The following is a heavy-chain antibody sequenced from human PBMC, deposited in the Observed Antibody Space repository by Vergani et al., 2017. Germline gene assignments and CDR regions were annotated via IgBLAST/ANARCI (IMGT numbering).Heavy chain of an antibody. Sequence: VQLVESGGGVVQPGRSLRLSCAASGFTFSSYSMNWVRQAPGKGLEWVSSISSSSSYIYYADSVKGRFTISRDNAENSLYLQMNSLRAEDTAVYYCARDHDYGDYFAGGDYWGQGTLVTVSS. J-gene: IGHJ4*02. CDR1: GFTFSSYS. V-gene: IGHV3-21*01. CDR3: ARDHDYGDYFAGGDY. CDR2: ISSSSSYI. D-gene: IGHD4-17*01.